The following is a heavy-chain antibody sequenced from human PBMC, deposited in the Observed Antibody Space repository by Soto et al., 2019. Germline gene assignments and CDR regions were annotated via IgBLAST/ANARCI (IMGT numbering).Heavy chain of an antibody. CDR1: GFTFSSYA. J-gene: IGHJ4*02. Sequence: GGSLRLSCAASGFTFSSYAMHWVRQAPGKGLEWVAVISYDGSNKYYADSVKGRFTISRDNSKNTLYLQMNSLRAEDTAVYYCARTSRLYFDYWGQGTLVTVSS. V-gene: IGHV3-30-3*01. CDR3: ARTSRLYFDY. CDR2: ISYDGSNK.